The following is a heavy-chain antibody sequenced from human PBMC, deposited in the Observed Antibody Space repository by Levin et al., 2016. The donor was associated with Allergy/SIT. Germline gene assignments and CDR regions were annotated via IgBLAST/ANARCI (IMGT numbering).Heavy chain of an antibody. CDR2: INQDGSEK. CDR3: ARAWSSGLIDY. CDR1: GFTFSSFW. D-gene: IGHD6-19*01. Sequence: GESLKISCEASGFTFSSFWMSWVRQAPGKGLEWVANINQDGSEKYYVDSVKGRFTISRDNAKNSLYVQMNSLRAEDTAVYYCARAWSSGLIDYWGQGTLVTVSS. J-gene: IGHJ4*02. V-gene: IGHV3-7*03.